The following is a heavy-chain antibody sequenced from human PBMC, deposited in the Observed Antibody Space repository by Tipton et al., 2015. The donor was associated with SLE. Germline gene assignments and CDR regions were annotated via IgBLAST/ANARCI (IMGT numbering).Heavy chain of an antibody. J-gene: IGHJ6*02. CDR1: GGSISSYY. CDR3: ARDTTANGMDV. D-gene: IGHD4-17*01. CDR2: INHSGST. V-gene: IGHV4-34*01. Sequence: TLSLTCTVSGGSISSYYWSWIRQPPGKGLEWIGEINHSGSTNYNPSLKSRVAISVDTSKNQFSLNLSSVTAADTAVYYCARDTTANGMDVWGQGTTVTVSS.